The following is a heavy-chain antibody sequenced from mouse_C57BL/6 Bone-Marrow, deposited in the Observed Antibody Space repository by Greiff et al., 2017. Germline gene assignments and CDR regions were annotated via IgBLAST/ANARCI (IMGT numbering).Heavy chain of an antibody. CDR3: ARHPTYYAMGY. Sequence: EVQVVESGGDLVKPGGSLKLSCAASGFTFSSYGMSWVRQTPDKRLEWVATISSGGSYTYYPDSVKGRFTISRDNAKNTLYLQMSSLKSEDTAMYYCARHPTYYAMGYWGQGTSVTVSS. V-gene: IGHV5-6*01. J-gene: IGHJ4*01. CDR1: GFTFSSYG. D-gene: IGHD1-1*01. CDR2: ISSGGSYT.